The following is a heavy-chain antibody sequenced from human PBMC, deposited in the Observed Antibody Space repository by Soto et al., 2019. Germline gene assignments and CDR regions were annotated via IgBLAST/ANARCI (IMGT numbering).Heavy chain of an antibody. V-gene: IGHV3-21*01. CDR3: ARLGIAANY. J-gene: IGHJ4*02. CDR1: GFTFSSYS. Sequence: GGSLRLSCAASGFTFSSYSMNWVRKAPGKGLEWVSSISSSSSSIYYADSVKGRFTISRNNAKNSLYLKMNSLRAEDTAVYYCARLGIAANYWGQGTLVTVSS. D-gene: IGHD6-6*01. CDR2: ISSSSSSI.